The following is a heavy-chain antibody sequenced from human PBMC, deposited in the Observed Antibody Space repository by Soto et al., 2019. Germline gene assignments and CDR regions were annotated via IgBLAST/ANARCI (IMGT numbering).Heavy chain of an antibody. J-gene: IGHJ4*02. CDR3: AKALGELSPESYDY. CDR1: GFTFSSYA. D-gene: IGHD3-16*02. CDR2: ISYDGSDK. V-gene: IGHV3-30*18. Sequence: QVQLVESGGGVVQPGRSLRLSCAASGFTFSSYAMHWVRQAPGKGLEWVAVISYDGSDKYYADSVKGRFTISRDNPKNTLNMQMNNLRADDTAVYYCAKALGELSPESYDYWGQGTLITVSS.